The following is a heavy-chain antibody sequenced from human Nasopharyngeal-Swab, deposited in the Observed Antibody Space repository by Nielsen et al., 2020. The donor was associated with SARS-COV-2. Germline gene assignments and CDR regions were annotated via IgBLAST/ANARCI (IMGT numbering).Heavy chain of an antibody. V-gene: IGHV3-33*08. CDR2: IFDDGSSE. D-gene: IGHD6-6*01. Sequence: SGVTFSKSGMHWVRLAPGEGLEWVAFIFDDGSSEFYADSVKGRFTISRDNSKKMLYLQMNSLRAEDTAVYYCARDKGKYYFDYWGQGTRVTVSS. J-gene: IGHJ4*02. CDR3: ARDKGKYYFDY. CDR1: GVTFSKSG.